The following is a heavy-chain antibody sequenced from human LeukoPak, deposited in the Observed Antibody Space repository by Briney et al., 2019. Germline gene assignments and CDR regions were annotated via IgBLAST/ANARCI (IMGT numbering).Heavy chain of an antibody. V-gene: IGHV3-53*01. Sequence: PGGSLRLSCAASGFTVSSNYMSWVRQAPGKGLEWVSVIYSGGSTYYADSVKGRFTISRDNSKNTLYLQMNSLRAEDTAVYYCVREGDYYDSSGYYYRTGSDYWGQGTLVTVSS. CDR1: GFTVSSNY. J-gene: IGHJ4*02. D-gene: IGHD3-22*01. CDR3: VREGDYYDSSGYYYRTGSDY. CDR2: IYSGGST.